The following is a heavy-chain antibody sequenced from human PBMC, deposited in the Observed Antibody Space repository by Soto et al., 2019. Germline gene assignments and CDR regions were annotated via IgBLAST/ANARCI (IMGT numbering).Heavy chain of an antibody. CDR1: GFTFSSYA. CDR2: ISFSGVNR. D-gene: IGHD3-10*01. Sequence: GSLRLSSAASGFTFSSYAMNWVRQAPGKGLEWVSTISFSGVNRHYADSVKGRFTISRDNSKNTLYLQMNSLRAEDTAIYYCAKVGSGSYSAHSWGQGTLVTVSS. J-gene: IGHJ4*02. CDR3: AKVGSGSYSAHS. V-gene: IGHV3-23*01.